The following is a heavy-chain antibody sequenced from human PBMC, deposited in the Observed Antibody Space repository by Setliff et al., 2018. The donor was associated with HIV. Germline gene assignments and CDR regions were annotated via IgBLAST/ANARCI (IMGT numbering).Heavy chain of an antibody. CDR3: ARMGGYTTTVREVDVGGTARGGFDH. CDR1: GGSFGGYY. Sequence: PSETLSLTCVVYGGSFGGYYWSWIRQPPGKGLEWIGEINHHKHTHYNPREGTTTSTQKFQGRLTMTKDTSTSTVHMELSGLTSDDTAIYYCARMGGYTTTVREVDVGGTARGGFDHWGQGTLVTVSS. CDR2: INHHKHT. V-gene: IGHV4-34*10. J-gene: IGHJ4*02. D-gene: IGHD5-18*01.